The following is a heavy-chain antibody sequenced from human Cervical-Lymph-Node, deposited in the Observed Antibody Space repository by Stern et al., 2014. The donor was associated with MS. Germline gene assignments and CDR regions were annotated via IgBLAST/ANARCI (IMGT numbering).Heavy chain of an antibody. Sequence: VQLVESGAEVKKPGASVKVSCKASGYTFTSYYMHWVRQAPGQGLELMGIINPSGGSTSYAQKFQGRVTMTRDTSTSTVYMELSSLRSEDTAVYYCAREANIAVAGTDYYGMDVWGQGTTVTVSS. V-gene: IGHV1-46*01. CDR1: GYTFTSYY. J-gene: IGHJ6*02. D-gene: IGHD6-19*01. CDR3: AREANIAVAGTDYYGMDV. CDR2: INPSGGST.